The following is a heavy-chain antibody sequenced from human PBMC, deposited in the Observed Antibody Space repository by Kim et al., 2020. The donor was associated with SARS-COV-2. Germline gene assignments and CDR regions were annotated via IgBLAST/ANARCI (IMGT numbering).Heavy chain of an antibody. Sequence: ASVKVSCKASGYTFTSYGISWVRQAPGQGLEWMGWISAYNGNTNYAQKLQGRVTMTTDTSTSTAYMELRSLRSDDTAVYYCARDYKDFWSGYGEYDAFDIWGQGTMVTVSS. CDR2: ISAYNGNT. J-gene: IGHJ3*02. D-gene: IGHD3-3*02. V-gene: IGHV1-18*01. CDR3: ARDYKDFWSGYGEYDAFDI. CDR1: GYTFTSYG.